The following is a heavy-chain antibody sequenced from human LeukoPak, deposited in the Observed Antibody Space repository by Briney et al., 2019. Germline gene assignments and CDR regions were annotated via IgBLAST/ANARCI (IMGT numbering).Heavy chain of an antibody. CDR2: IYTSGST. CDR1: GGSISSGSYY. Sequence: PSQTLSLXCTVSGGSISSGSYYWSWIRQPAGKGLEWIGRIYTSGSTNYNPSLKSRVTISVDTSKNQFSLKLSSVTAADTAVYYCARDSVVVAATNWFDPWGQGTLVTVSS. D-gene: IGHD2-15*01. V-gene: IGHV4-61*02. CDR3: ARDSVVVAATNWFDP. J-gene: IGHJ5*02.